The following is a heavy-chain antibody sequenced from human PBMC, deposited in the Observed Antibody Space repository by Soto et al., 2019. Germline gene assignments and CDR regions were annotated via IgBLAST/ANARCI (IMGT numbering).Heavy chain of an antibody. CDR3: ARERLGWGAWNY. V-gene: IGHV1-18*01. D-gene: IGHD7-27*01. CDR1: GYTFTSYG. CDR2: ISVYNGNT. J-gene: IGHJ4*02. Sequence: QVQLVQSGAEVKKPGASVKVSCKASGYTFTSYGINWVRQAPGQGLEWMGWISVYNGNTNYAQKLQGRVTMTPDTSTSTAYRELRSLRSDDTAVYYCARERLGWGAWNYWGQGTLFTVSS.